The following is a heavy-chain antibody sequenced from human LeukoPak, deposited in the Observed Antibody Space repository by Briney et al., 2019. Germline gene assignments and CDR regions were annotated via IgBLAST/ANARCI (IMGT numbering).Heavy chain of an antibody. D-gene: IGHD3-10*01. Sequence: GGSLRLSCAASGFTFSSYWLHWVRQAPGKGLVWVSRISTEGRTTNYADSVKGRFTISRDNAKSTTYLQMNSLRVEDTAVYYCARSSSKSYGQFDYWGQGALVTVSS. CDR2: ISTEGRTT. CDR3: ARSSSKSYGQFDY. V-gene: IGHV3-74*01. CDR1: GFTFSSYW. J-gene: IGHJ4*02.